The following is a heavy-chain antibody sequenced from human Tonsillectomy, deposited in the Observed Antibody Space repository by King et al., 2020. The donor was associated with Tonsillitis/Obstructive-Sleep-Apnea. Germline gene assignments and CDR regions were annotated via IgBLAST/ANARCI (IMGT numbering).Heavy chain of an antibody. D-gene: IGHD3-3*01. J-gene: IGHJ4*02. CDR1: GFTFSSYG. CDR3: AREMVTIFGVVRTESGFDY. Sequence: VQLVESGGGVVPPGRSLRLSCAASGFTFSSYGMHWVRQAPGKGLEWVAVIWYDGSNKYYADSVKGVFTISRDNSKNTLYLQMNRLRAEDTAVYYCAREMVTIFGVVRTESGFDYWGQGTLVTVSS. CDR2: IWYDGSNK. V-gene: IGHV3-33*01.